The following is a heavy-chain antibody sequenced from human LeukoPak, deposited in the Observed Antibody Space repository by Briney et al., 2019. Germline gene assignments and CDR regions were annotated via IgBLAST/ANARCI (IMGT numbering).Heavy chain of an antibody. CDR3: ARTDSNYHY. V-gene: IGHV1-18*04. CDR2: ISAYNGNT. CDR1: GYTFTRYY. D-gene: IGHD4-11*01. Sequence: ASVKVSCKASGYTFTRYYMHWVRQAPGQGLEWMGWISAYNGNTNYAQKLQGRVTMTTDTSTSTAYMELRSLRSDDTAVYYCARTDSNYHYRGQGTLVTVSS. J-gene: IGHJ4*02.